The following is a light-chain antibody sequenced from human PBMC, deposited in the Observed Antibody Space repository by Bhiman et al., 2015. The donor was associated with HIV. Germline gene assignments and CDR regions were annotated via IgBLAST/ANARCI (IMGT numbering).Light chain of an antibody. V-gene: IGLV3-1*01. CDR1: KLGDKY. CDR3: QAWDSSSSVV. CDR2: QDT. Sequence: SYELTQPPSVSVSPGQTATITCSGEKLGDKYTSWYQQKPGQSPVVVIYQDTKRPSGIPERFSGSNSGNTATLAISGTETMDEADYYCQAWDSSSSVVFGTGTKVTVL. J-gene: IGLJ1*01.